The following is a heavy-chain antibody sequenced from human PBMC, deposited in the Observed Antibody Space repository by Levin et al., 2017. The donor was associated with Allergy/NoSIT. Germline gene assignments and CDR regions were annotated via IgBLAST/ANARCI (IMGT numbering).Heavy chain of an antibody. CDR3: ARYPHFGSGWWAFDI. D-gene: IGHD6-19*01. CDR1: GGSISSTSSY. CDR2: VYYSGNT. Sequence: SQTLSLTCTVSGGSISSTSSYWGWIRQPPGKGLEWIGSVYYSGNTYYNPSLKSRVTISVDTSKNQFSLKLSSLTAADTAVYYCARYPHFGSGWWAFDIWGQGTMVTVSS. V-gene: IGHV4-39*01. J-gene: IGHJ3*02.